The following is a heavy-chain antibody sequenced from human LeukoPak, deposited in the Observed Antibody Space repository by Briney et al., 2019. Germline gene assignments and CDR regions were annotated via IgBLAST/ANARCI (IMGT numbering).Heavy chain of an antibody. Sequence: QPGGSLRLSCAASRFTFSSHAMSWVRQAPGEGLEGVSAISGSGGSTYYADSVKGRVSISRNKSKNTLYLQMNSRNAAATSVYYCAKGLAVAGHFDYWGQGTLVTVSS. CDR2: ISGSGGST. V-gene: IGHV3-23*01. D-gene: IGHD6-19*01. J-gene: IGHJ4*02. CDR3: AKGLAVAGHFDY. CDR1: RFTFSSHA.